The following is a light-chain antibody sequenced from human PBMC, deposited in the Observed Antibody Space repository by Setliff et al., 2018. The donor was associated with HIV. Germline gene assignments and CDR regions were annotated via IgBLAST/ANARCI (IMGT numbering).Light chain of an antibody. Sequence: SALAQPASVSGSPGQSITISCTGTSSDVGGYNYVSWYQQHPGKAPKLMIYEVSTRPSGVSNRFSGSKSGNTASLTISGLQTEDEADYYCSSYTSSSTDVFGTGTKVTVL. V-gene: IGLV2-14*01. J-gene: IGLJ1*01. CDR1: SSDVGGYNY. CDR3: SSYTSSSTDV. CDR2: EVS.